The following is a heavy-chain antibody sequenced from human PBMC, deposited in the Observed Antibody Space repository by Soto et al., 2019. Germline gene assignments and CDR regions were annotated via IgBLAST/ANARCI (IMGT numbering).Heavy chain of an antibody. Sequence: GGSLRLSCAASGFTFSSYAMSWVRQAPGKGLEWVSAISGSGGSTYYADSVKGRFTISRDNSKNTLYLQMNSLRAEDTAVYYCAKVGFEYSSSPGSMDVWGQGTTVTVSS. CDR1: GFTFSSYA. V-gene: IGHV3-23*01. J-gene: IGHJ6*02. D-gene: IGHD6-6*01. CDR2: ISGSGGST. CDR3: AKVGFEYSSSPGSMDV.